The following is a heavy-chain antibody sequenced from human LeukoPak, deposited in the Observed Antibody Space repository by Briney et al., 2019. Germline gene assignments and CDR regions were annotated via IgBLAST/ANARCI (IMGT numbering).Heavy chain of an antibody. V-gene: IGHV1-2*04. Sequence: ASVKVSCKASGYTFTSYYMHWVRQAPGQGLELMGWINPNSGGTNYAQKFQGWVTMTRDTSISTAYMELSRLRSDDTAVYYCARGKDIVVVVAATGDYYGMDVWGQETTVTVSS. D-gene: IGHD2-15*01. J-gene: IGHJ6*02. CDR3: ARGKDIVVVVAATGDYYGMDV. CDR1: GYTFTSYY. CDR2: INPNSGGT.